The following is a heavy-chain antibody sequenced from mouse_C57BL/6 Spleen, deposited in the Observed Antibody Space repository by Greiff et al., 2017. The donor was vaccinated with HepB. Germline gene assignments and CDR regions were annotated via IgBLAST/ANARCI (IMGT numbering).Heavy chain of an antibody. CDR2: INPNNGGT. Sequence: DVKLQESGPELVKPGASVKIPCKASGYTFTDYNMDWVKQSHGKSLEWIGDINPNNGGTIYNQKFKGKATLTVDKSSSTAYMELRSLTSEDTAVYYCARSDYYGSSYDYAMDYWGQGTSVTVSS. J-gene: IGHJ4*01. V-gene: IGHV1-18*01. CDR3: ARSDYYGSSYDYAMDY. CDR1: GYTFTDYN. D-gene: IGHD1-1*01.